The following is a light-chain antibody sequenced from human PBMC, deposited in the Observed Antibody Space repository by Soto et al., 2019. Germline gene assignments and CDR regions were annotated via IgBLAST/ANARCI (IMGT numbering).Light chain of an antibody. V-gene: IGKV1-5*03. J-gene: IGKJ1*01. CDR1: QSISSW. Sequence: DLQMTQSPSILSASVGDRVTITCRASQSISSWLAWYQHKPGKAPKRLIYKASTLESGVPSRFSGSGSGTEFTLTISSLQPDDFATYYCQHYIDFPRTFGQGTKVEIK. CDR2: KAS. CDR3: QHYIDFPRT.